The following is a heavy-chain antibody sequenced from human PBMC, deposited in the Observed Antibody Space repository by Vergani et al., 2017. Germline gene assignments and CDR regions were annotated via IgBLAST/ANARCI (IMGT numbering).Heavy chain of an antibody. CDR2: IYYSGST. J-gene: IGHJ5*02. CDR1: GGSISSYY. V-gene: IGHV4-59*01. D-gene: IGHD6-13*01. Sequence: QVQLQESGPGLVKPSETLSLTCTVSGGSISSYYWSWIRQPPGKGLEWIGYIYYSGSTNYNPSLKSRVTISVDTSKNQFSLKLSSVTAADTAVYYCARDGDSSSWYIRFDPWGQGTLVTVSS. CDR3: ARDGDSSSWYIRFDP.